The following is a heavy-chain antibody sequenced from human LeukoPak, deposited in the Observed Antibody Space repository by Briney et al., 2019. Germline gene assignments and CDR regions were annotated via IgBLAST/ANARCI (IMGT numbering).Heavy chain of an antibody. V-gene: IGHV3-11*04. Sequence: GGSLRLSCAASGFTFSDYYMSWIRQAPGKGLEWVSYISSSGSTIYYADSVKGRFTISRDNAKNSLYLQMNSLRAEDTAVYYCAKDATAAVGTVYMDVWGKGTTVTISS. D-gene: IGHD6-13*01. CDR1: GFTFSDYY. J-gene: IGHJ6*03. CDR3: AKDATAAVGTVYMDV. CDR2: ISSSGSTI.